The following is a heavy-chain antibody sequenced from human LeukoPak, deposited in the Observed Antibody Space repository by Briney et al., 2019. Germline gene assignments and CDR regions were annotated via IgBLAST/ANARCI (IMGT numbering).Heavy chain of an antibody. Sequence: SETLSLTCTVSGGSISSGDYYWSWIRQPPGKGLEWIVYIYYSGSTYYNPSLKSRVTISVDTSKNQFSLKLSSVTAADTAVYYCARSSYQLLGWLYLDYWGQGTLVTVSS. J-gene: IGHJ4*02. D-gene: IGHD2-2*01. V-gene: IGHV4-30-4*01. CDR1: GGSISSGDYY. CDR3: ARSSYQLLGWLYLDY. CDR2: IYYSGST.